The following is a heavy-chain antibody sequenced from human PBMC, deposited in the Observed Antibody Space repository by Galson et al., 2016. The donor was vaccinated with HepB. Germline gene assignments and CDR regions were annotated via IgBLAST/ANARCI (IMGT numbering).Heavy chain of an antibody. Sequence: SLRLSCAASGFTFSSYWMSWVRQAPGKGLEWVSLIYSGGGTNYADSVKGRFTISRDNSNNTLYLQMNSLRVDDTAVYYCARGGASSAGGSWGQGTLVTVSS. V-gene: IGHV3-53*01. CDR3: ARGGASSAGGS. J-gene: IGHJ5*02. CDR1: GFTFSSYW. D-gene: IGHD1-26*01. CDR2: IYSGGGT.